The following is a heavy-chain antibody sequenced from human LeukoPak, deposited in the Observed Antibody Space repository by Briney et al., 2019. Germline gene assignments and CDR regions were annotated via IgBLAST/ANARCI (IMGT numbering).Heavy chain of an antibody. Sequence: SETLSLTCTVSGGSFSSTSYYWGWIRPPPGKGLEWIGSIYNSRSTYSHPSLNSRVTISVDTSKNQFSLRLSSVTAADTAVYYCARDFAPDPYHYWGQGTLITVSS. CDR3: ARDFAPDPYHY. CDR1: GGSFSSTSYY. V-gene: IGHV4-39*02. CDR2: IYNSRST. J-gene: IGHJ4*02.